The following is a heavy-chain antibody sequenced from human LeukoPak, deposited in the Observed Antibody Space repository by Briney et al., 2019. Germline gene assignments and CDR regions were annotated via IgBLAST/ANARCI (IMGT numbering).Heavy chain of an antibody. CDR3: ARDLFYSVSGTYYNVGRVFNY. Sequence: ASVKVSCKASGYTFTGYYMHWVRQAPGQGLEWMGWINPNSGGTNYAQKFQGRVTMTRDTSITTAYMELTSLGSDDTAVYYCARDLFYSVSGTYYNVGRVFNYWGQGTLVTVSS. CDR2: INPNSGGT. D-gene: IGHD3-10*01. J-gene: IGHJ4*02. CDR1: GYTFTGYY. V-gene: IGHV1-2*02.